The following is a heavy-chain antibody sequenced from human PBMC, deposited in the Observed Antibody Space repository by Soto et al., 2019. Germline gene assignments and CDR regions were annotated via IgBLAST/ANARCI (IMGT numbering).Heavy chain of an antibody. D-gene: IGHD3-3*01. CDR1: GFTFRSYA. CDR2: ISYDGSNK. Sequence: PGGSLRLSCAASGFTFRSYAMHWVRQAPGKGLEWVAVISYDGSNKYYADSVKGRFTISRDNSKNTLYLQMNSLRAEDTAVYYCARDRPLEWLSAYFDYWGQGTLVTVSS. CDR3: ARDRPLEWLSAYFDY. V-gene: IGHV3-30-3*01. J-gene: IGHJ4*02.